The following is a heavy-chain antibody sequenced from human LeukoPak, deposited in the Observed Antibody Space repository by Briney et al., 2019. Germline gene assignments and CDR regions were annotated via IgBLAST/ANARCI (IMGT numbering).Heavy chain of an antibody. V-gene: IGHV3-48*01. CDR1: GFTFSSYS. CDR3: ARSERYYDSSGLRRAFDI. CDR2: ISSSSSTI. J-gene: IGHJ3*02. Sequence: GGSLRLSCAASGFTFSSYSMNWVRQAPGKGLEWVSYISSSSSTIYYADSVKGRFTISRDNAKNSLYLQMNSLRAEDTAVYYCARSERYYDSSGLRRAFDIWGQGTIVTVSS. D-gene: IGHD3-22*01.